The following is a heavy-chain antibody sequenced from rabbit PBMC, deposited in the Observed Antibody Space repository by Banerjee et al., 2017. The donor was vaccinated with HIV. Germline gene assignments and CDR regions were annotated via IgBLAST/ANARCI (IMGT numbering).Heavy chain of an antibody. J-gene: IGHJ4*01. D-gene: IGHD8-1*01. CDR1: GFSFSSNYY. Sequence: QEQLEESGGDLVQPEGSLTLTCTASGFSFSSNYYMHWVRQAPGKGLEWIACINTSSGNTVYASWAKGRFTISKTSSTTVTLQVTSLTAADTATYFCASSENSYYMAFNLWGPGTLVTVS. CDR2: INTSSGNT. V-gene: IGHV1S45*01. CDR3: ASSENSYYMAFNL.